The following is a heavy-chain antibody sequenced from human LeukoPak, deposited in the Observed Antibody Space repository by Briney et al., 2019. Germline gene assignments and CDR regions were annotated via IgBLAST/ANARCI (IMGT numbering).Heavy chain of an antibody. CDR2: IKQDGSEK. J-gene: IGHJ4*02. Sequence: GGSLRLSCAASGFTFSSYWMSWVRQAPGKGLEWVANIKQDGSEKYYVDSVKGRFTISRDNAKNSLCLQINSLRAEDTAVYYCVRHGARGGFWSGYYPFDYWGQGTLVTVSS. CDR3: VRHGARGGFWSGYYPFDY. V-gene: IGHV3-7*01. CDR1: GFTFSSYW. D-gene: IGHD3-3*01.